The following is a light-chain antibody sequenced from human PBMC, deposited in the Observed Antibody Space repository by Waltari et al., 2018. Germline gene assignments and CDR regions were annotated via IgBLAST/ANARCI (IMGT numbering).Light chain of an antibody. CDR3: QQYAHWKT. V-gene: IGKV3-15*01. CDR2: DVS. CDR1: QSVSSK. J-gene: IGKJ1*01. Sequence: EIVMTQSPATLSVSPGERATLSCRASQSVSSKLVWYQQKPGQAPRLLIYDVSTRATGITARFSGSGSGTEFILTIDSLQSEDFAVYYCQQYAHWKTFGQGTKVEIK.